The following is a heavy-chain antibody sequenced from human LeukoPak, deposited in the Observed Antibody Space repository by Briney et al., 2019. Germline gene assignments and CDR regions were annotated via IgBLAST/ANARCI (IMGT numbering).Heavy chain of an antibody. CDR2: IYYSGST. CDR3: ASSPPAVASHYFDY. CDR1: GGSFSSYY. J-gene: IGHJ4*02. V-gene: IGHV4-59*08. Sequence: PSETLSLTCTVSGGSFSSYYWSWIRQPPGKGLEWIGYIYYSGSTNYNPSLKSRVTISVHTSKNQFSLKLSSVTAADTAVYYCASSPPAVASHYFDYWGQGTLVTVSS.